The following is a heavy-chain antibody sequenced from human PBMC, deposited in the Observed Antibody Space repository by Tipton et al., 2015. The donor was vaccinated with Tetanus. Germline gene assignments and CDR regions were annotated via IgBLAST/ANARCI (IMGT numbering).Heavy chain of an antibody. D-gene: IGHD2-15*01. J-gene: IGHJ6*02. CDR1: GGSISSGDYF. CDR3: ARDQKSATLSHFFYGLAV. Sequence: TLSLTCSVSGGSISSGDYFWSWIRQLPGKGLECLGNFHHSGSTYYDPSLKSRVTISTDTSKNQFSLRLSSVTAADTAVYYCARDQKSATLSHFFYGLAVWGQGTTVPVS. V-gene: IGHV4-31*03. CDR2: FHHSGST.